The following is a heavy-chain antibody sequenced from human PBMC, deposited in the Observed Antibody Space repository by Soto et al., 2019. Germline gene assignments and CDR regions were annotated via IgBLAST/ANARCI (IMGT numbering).Heavy chain of an antibody. CDR3: ARDRKLVIPGNYYYYGMDV. V-gene: IGHV4-59*01. J-gene: IGHJ6*02. D-gene: IGHD3-9*01. CDR2: ISYSGTN. Sequence: QLLLQESGPGLVKPSETLSLTCSVSGGSLRDYFWTWVRQPPGKGLEWIGYISYSGTNKYNSSLKTRVTTSLDTSRTPFSLKLSSVTTADTAVYFCARDRKLVIPGNYYYYGMDVWGQGTTVTVSS. CDR1: GGSLRDYF.